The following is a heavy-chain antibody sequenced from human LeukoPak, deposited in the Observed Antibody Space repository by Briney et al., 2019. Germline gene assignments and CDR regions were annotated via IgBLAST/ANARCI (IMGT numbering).Heavy chain of an antibody. CDR1: GFTFSSYS. CDR3: ARDARGGDHEDYYFDY. CDR2: ISSSSSYI. D-gene: IGHD3-16*01. Sequence: GSLRLSCAASGFTFSSYSMNWVRQAPGKGLEWVSSISSSSSYIYYADSVKGRFTISRDNAKNSLYLQMNSLRAEDTAVYYCARDARGGDHEDYYFDYWGQGTLVTVSS. V-gene: IGHV3-21*01. J-gene: IGHJ4*02.